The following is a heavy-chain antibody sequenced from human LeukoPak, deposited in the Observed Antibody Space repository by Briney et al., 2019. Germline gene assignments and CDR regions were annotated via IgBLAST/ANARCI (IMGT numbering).Heavy chain of an antibody. J-gene: IGHJ4*02. V-gene: IGHV3-23*01. Sequence: GGSLRLSCAASGFTFSSYAMSWVRQAPGKGLEWVSAISGSGGSTYYADSVKGRFTISRDNSKNTLYLQMNSLRAEDTAVYYCAREMPLYGDYDYPLDYWGQGTLVTVSS. CDR2: ISGSGGST. D-gene: IGHD4-17*01. CDR1: GFTFSSYA. CDR3: AREMPLYGDYDYPLDY.